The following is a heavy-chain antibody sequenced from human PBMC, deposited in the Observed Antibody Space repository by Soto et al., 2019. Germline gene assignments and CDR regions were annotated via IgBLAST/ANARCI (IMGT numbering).Heavy chain of an antibody. D-gene: IGHD6-6*01. CDR3: ARDSASYSSSSGSYWYFDL. J-gene: IGHJ2*01. CDR1: GFPFSSYG. V-gene: IGHV3-48*02. Sequence: GGSLRLSCAASGFPFSSYGMNWVRQAPGKGLEWVSYISSGSATIYYADSVKGRFTISRDNAKNSLYLQVDSLGDEDTAMFYCARDSASYSSSSGSYWYFDLWGRGTLVTVSS. CDR2: ISSGSATI.